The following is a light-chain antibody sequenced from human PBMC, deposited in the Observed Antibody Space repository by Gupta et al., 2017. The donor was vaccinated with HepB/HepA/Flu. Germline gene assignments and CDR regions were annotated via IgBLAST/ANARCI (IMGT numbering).Light chain of an antibody. CDR3: KQGLQTPWT. V-gene: IGKV2-28*01. Sequence: DIVMTQSPFSLPVTPVEPASISCRSSQSLLHSNGYNYLDWYLQKPGQSPQLLIYLGSNRDSGVPDRFSGSGSGADFTLKISRVEAEDVGVYNCKQGLQTPWTFGQGTKVEIK. CDR1: QSLLHSNGYNY. J-gene: IGKJ1*01. CDR2: LGS.